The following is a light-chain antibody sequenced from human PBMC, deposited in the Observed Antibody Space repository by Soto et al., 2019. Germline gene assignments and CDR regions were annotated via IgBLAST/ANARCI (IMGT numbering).Light chain of an antibody. CDR3: SSYAGSLVV. CDR2: EVS. Sequence: QSALTQPPSASGSPGQSVTISCTGTSSDVGGYNYVSWYQQHPGKAPKLMIYEVSKRPSGVPDRFSGSKSGNTASLTVSGLQAEDEADYCCSSYAGSLVVFGGGPSSPS. CDR1: SSDVGGYNY. J-gene: IGLJ2*01. V-gene: IGLV2-8*01.